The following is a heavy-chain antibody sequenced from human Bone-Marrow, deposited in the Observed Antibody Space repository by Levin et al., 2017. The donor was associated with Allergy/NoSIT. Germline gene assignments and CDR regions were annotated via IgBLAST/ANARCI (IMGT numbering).Heavy chain of an antibody. CDR2: ISSSSSYI. D-gene: IGHD3-9*01. CDR3: ARDRTPQTTYYDILTGNLYYYYYYMDV. J-gene: IGHJ6*03. V-gene: IGHV3-21*01. Sequence: GESLKISCAASGFTFSSYSMNWVRQAPGKGLEWVSSISSSSSYIYYADSVKGRFTISRDNAKNSLYLQMNSLRAEDTAVYYCARDRTPQTTYYDILTGNLYYYYYYMDVWGKGTTVTVSS. CDR1: GFTFSSYS.